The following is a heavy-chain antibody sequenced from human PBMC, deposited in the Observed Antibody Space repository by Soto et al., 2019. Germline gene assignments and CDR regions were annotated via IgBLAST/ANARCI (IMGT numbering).Heavy chain of an antibody. D-gene: IGHD6-19*01. Sequence: ASVNVSCKASGYTFTGYYMHWVRQAPGQGLEWMGWINPNSGGTNYAQKFQGRVTMTRDTSISTAYMELSRLRSDDTAVYYCARVEAVAGRRGAFDIWGQGTMVTVSS. J-gene: IGHJ3*02. CDR2: INPNSGGT. CDR1: GYTFTGYY. CDR3: ARVEAVAGRRGAFDI. V-gene: IGHV1-2*02.